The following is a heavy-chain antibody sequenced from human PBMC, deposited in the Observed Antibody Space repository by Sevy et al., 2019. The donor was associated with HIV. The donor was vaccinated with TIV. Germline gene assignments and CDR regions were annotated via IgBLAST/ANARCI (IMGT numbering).Heavy chain of an antibody. CDR1: GFTFSSYW. CDR3: ARDPANYYDSSGYPTDHRAFDI. J-gene: IGHJ3*02. CDR2: IKQDGSEK. Sequence: GSLRLSCAASGFTFSSYWMSWVRQAPGKGLEWVANIKQDGSEKYYVDSVKGRFTISRDNAKNSLYLQMNSLRAEDTAVYYCARDPANYYDSSGYPTDHRAFDIWGQGTMVTVSS. V-gene: IGHV3-7*01. D-gene: IGHD3-22*01.